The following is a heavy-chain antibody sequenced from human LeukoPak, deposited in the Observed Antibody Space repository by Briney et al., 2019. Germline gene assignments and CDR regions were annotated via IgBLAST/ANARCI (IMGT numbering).Heavy chain of an antibody. Sequence: PSETLSPTCAVYGGSFSGYYWSWIRQPLGKGLEWIGEINHSGSTNYNPSLKSRVTISVDTSKNQFSLKLSSVTAADTAVYYCARGLLGSGWYGIIDYWGQGTLVTVSS. CDR1: GGSFSGYY. CDR3: ARGLLGSGWYGIIDY. D-gene: IGHD6-19*01. V-gene: IGHV4-34*01. J-gene: IGHJ4*02. CDR2: INHSGST.